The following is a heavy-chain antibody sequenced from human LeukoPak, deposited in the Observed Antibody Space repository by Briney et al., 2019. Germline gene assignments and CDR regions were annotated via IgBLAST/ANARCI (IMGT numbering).Heavy chain of an antibody. V-gene: IGHV1-46*01. J-gene: IGHJ3*02. CDR1: GYTFTSYY. CDR3: ASTYYYDSMGAFDI. CDR2: INPSGGST. D-gene: IGHD3-22*01. Sequence: GASVTVSFKSSGYTFTSYYLHWVRQAPGPGLEWVGIINPSGGSTSYAQKFQGRVTMTRDMSTSTVYMELSSLRSEDTAVYYCASTYYYDSMGAFDIRGQGTMVTVSS.